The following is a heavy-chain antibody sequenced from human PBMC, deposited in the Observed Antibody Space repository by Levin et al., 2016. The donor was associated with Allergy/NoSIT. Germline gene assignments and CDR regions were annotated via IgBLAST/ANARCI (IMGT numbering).Heavy chain of an antibody. CDR2: STAVEVG. CDR3: ARNTGPHMSRGVTRNSWFDP. Sequence: SETLSLTCAVYGGSFSDNYWSWIRHPQVGDWSGLRKSTAVEVGSTIRPSGIESPYHWTRSKSQFSLRLSSVNVADTAVYFCARNTGPHMSRGVTRNSWFDPWGQGTPVTVSP. CDR1: GGSFSDNY. D-gene: IGHD3-10*01. J-gene: IGHJ5*02. V-gene: IGHV4-34*01.